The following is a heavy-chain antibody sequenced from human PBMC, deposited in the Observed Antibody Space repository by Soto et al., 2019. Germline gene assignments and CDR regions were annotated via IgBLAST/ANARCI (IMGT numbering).Heavy chain of an antibody. CDR2: ITGYNGNT. CDR1: GYTFTSYG. J-gene: IGHJ4*02. CDR3: AKRRGYSNGEFDY. D-gene: IGHD5-18*01. Sequence: QVQLVQSGAEVQKPGASVKVSCKAPGYTFTSYGISWVRQAPGQGLEWMGWITGYNGNTNYAQKLQGRVTMTTDRATSSDYMELRSLRSDDTAVYYCAKRRGYSNGEFDYWGQRTLVTVSS. V-gene: IGHV1-18*01.